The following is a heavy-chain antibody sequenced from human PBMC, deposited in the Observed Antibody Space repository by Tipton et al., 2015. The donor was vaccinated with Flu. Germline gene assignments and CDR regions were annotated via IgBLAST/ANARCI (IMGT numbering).Heavy chain of an antibody. CDR3: AKVIPEKVADLDY. J-gene: IGHJ4*02. CDR1: GFTFSRYA. V-gene: IGHV3-23*01. D-gene: IGHD6-19*01. Sequence: SLRLSCAASGFTFSRYAMSWVRQAPGKGLEWVSAFSGSRDSTYFADPVKGRFTISRDNSKNTLFLQMNSLRAEATAIYYCAKVIPEKVADLDYWGQGTLVTVSS. CDR2: FSGSRDST.